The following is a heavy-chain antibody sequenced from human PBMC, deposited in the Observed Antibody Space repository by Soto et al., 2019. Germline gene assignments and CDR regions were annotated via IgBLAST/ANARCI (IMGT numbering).Heavy chain of an antibody. J-gene: IGHJ6*02. Sequence: EVHLVESGGGLVKPGGSLRLSCAVSGFTFSSCTMNWVRQAPGKGLEWVSSISPSTSHIYYADSVKGRFTISRDNAKTSLFLQMNSLRADDTAVYYCSGCSGGACHQNYGMDVWGQGTTVTVAS. CDR2: ISPSTSHI. D-gene: IGHD2-15*01. CDR1: GFTFSSCT. V-gene: IGHV3-21*01. CDR3: SGCSGGACHQNYGMDV.